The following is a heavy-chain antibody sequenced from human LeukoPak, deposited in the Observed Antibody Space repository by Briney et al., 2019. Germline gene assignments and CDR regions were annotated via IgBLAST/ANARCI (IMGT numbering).Heavy chain of an antibody. V-gene: IGHV1-18*01. Sequence: ASVKVSCKASGYTFTNYDISWVRQAPGQGLEWMGWISVYNGKTNYAQKLQNRLTVTRDTSTSTAYMELRSLRSDDTAVYYGATLQSVGEHYWGQGTLVTVSS. CDR1: GYTFTNYD. CDR2: ISVYNGKT. CDR3: ATLQSVGEHY. D-gene: IGHD3-16*01. J-gene: IGHJ4*02.